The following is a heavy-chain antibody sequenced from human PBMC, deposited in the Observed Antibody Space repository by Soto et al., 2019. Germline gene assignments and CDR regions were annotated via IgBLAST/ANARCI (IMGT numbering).Heavy chain of an antibody. V-gene: IGHV3-23*01. D-gene: IGHD6-19*01. Sequence: LRLSCAASGFTFSSYAMSWVRQAPGKGLEWVSGISGSGDSTYYADSVKGRFTISRDNSKNTLYLQMNSLRAEDTAVYYCAKGVPGIAVAGAGYFQHWGQGTLVTVSS. CDR2: ISGSGDST. CDR3: AKGVPGIAVAGAGYFQH. J-gene: IGHJ1*01. CDR1: GFTFSSYA.